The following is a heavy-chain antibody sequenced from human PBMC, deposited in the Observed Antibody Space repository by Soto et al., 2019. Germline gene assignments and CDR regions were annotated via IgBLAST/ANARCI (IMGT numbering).Heavy chain of an antibody. CDR1: GYTFTSYG. V-gene: IGHV1-18*01. Sequence: ASVKVSCKASGYTFTSYGISWVRQAPGQGLEWMGWISPNNGTTNYAQKFQGRVTITADESTSTAYMELSSLRSEDTAVYYCARAQLVTPPGGYYYGMDVWGQGTTVTVSS. CDR3: ARAQLVTPPGGYYYGMDV. J-gene: IGHJ6*02. CDR2: ISPNNGTT. D-gene: IGHD3-9*01.